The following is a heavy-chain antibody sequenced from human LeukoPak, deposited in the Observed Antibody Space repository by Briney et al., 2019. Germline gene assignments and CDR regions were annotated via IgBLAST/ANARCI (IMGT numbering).Heavy chain of an antibody. V-gene: IGHV7-4-1*02. D-gene: IGHD1-26*01. CDR2: INTNTGNP. CDR1: GYSFTGYQ. Sequence: ASVKVSCKASGYSFTGYQMHWVRQAPGQGLEWMGWINTNTGNPTYAQGFTGRFVFSLDTSVSTAYVQISSLKAEDTAVYYCARDESWDRNAFDIWGQGTMVTVSS. CDR3: ARDESWDRNAFDI. J-gene: IGHJ3*02.